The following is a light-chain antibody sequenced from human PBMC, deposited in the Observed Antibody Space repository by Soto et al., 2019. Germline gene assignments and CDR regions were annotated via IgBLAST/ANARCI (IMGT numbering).Light chain of an antibody. CDR3: KQYGSSPTT. Sequence: EIVLTQSPGTLSLSPGERATLSCRASQSVSSSYLAWYQQKPGQAPRLLIYGASSRATGIPDRFSGSGSGKDFTLTISRLEPEDFAVYYCKQYGSSPTTVGQGTKVDIK. CDR2: GAS. CDR1: QSVSSSY. V-gene: IGKV3-20*01. J-gene: IGKJ1*01.